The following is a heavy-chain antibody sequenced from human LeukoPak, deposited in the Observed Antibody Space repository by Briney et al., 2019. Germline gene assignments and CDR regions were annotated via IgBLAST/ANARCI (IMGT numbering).Heavy chain of an antibody. J-gene: IGHJ3*02. V-gene: IGHV4-59*08. Sequence: SETLSLTCTVSGGSISSYYWRWIRQPPGKGLECIGYIYNSGSTNYNPSLKSRVSISVDASKNQFSLKLSSVSAADTVVYYCARSAIDAFDIWGQGTMVTVSS. D-gene: IGHD6-25*01. CDR3: ARSAIDAFDI. CDR2: IYNSGST. CDR1: GGSISSYY.